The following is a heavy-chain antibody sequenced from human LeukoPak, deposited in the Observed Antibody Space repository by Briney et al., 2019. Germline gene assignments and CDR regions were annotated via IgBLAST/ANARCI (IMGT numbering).Heavy chain of an antibody. Sequence: GSLRLSCAASGFGFSNYWMSWVRQAPGKGLEWVANMNADGSEKNYFASVKGRFTISRDNAQDSLYLQMNSLRAEDTAVYYCARDRGYSNFDYWGQGTLLTVSS. CDR2: MNADGSEK. D-gene: IGHD4-11*01. J-gene: IGHJ4*02. V-gene: IGHV3-7*01. CDR1: GFGFSNYW. CDR3: ARDRGYSNFDY.